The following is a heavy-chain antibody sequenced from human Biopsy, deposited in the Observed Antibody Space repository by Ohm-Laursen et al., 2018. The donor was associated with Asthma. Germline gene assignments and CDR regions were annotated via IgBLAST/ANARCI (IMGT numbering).Heavy chain of an antibody. CDR3: ARAYGGSFFSGSFDI. CDR1: GFTFGDYW. J-gene: IGHJ3*02. CDR2: IYSGGGT. V-gene: IGHV3-53*01. Sequence: SLRLSCAAFGFTFGDYWMSWVRQVPGKGLEWVSVIYSGGGTYYADSVQGRVTISRDNSKNTLSLQMNSLRAEDTAVYYCARAYGGSFFSGSFDIWGQGTMVTVSS. D-gene: IGHD4-23*01.